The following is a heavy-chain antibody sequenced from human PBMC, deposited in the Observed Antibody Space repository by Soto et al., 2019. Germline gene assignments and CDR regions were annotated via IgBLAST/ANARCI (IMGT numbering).Heavy chain of an antibody. CDR1: GFTFSSYG. J-gene: IGHJ4*02. CDR2: ISYDGSDK. Sequence: GGSMRLSCAASGFTFSSYGMHWVRQAPGKGLEWVALISYDGSDKDYADSVKGRFTISRDNSRNTLFLQMNSLRAEDTAVYYCARDYYKYYDSSGYYRSPAYWGQGTLVTVSS. CDR3: ARDYYKYYDSSGYYRSPAY. D-gene: IGHD3-22*01. V-gene: IGHV3-30*19.